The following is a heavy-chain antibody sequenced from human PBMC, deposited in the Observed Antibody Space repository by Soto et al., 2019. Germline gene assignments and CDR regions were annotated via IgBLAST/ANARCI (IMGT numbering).Heavy chain of an antibody. CDR1: GFTFTSSA. D-gene: IGHD6-6*01. CDR2: IVVGSGNT. CDR3: AAQSSPYYYYYGMDV. V-gene: IGHV1-58*01. J-gene: IGHJ6*02. Sequence: GASGKVSCKASGFTFTSSAVQWVRQARGQRLEWIGWIVVGSGNTNYAQKFQERVTITRDMSTSTAYMELSSLRSEDTAVYYCAAQSSPYYYYYGMDVWGQGTTVTVSS.